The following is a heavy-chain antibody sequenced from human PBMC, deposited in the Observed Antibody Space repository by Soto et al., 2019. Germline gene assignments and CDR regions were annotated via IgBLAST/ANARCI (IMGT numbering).Heavy chain of an antibody. CDR2: IKSKTDGGTT. CDR1: GFTFSNAW. D-gene: IGHD2-2*01. CDR3: TTEDIVVVPGVFDY. J-gene: IGHJ4*02. Sequence: GSLRLSCAASGFTFSNAWMSWVRQAPGKGLEWVGRIKSKTDGGTTDYAAPVKGRFTISRDDSKNTLYLQMNSLKTEDTAVYYCTTEDIVVVPGVFDYWGQGTLVTVSS. V-gene: IGHV3-15*01.